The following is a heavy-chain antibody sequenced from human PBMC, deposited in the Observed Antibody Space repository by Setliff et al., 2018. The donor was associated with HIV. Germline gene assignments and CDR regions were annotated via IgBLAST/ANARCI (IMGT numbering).Heavy chain of an antibody. CDR3: AKDGISGGAYPPYYFDY. J-gene: IGHJ4*01. D-gene: IGHD2-15*01. Sequence: SGGSLRLSCVVSGFTVSTKYMSWVRQAPGKGLEWVSILYPSGITNYAASVKGRFTISRDNARTSLYLEMNSLRVEDTAVYYCAKDGISGGAYPPYYFDYWGHGTLVTVSS. CDR1: GFTVSTKY. V-gene: IGHV3-53*01. CDR2: LYPSGIT.